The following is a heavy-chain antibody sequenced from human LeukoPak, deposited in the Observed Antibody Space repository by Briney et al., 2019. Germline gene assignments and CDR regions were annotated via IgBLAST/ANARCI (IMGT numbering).Heavy chain of an antibody. D-gene: IGHD3-3*01. V-gene: IGHV4-34*01. Sequence: SETLSLTCAVYGGSFSGYYWSWIRQPPGKGLEWIGEINHSGSTNYNPSLKSRVTISVDTSKNQFSLKLSSVTAADTAVYYCARGVRYYDFWSGCLYYWGQGTLVTVSS. CDR2: INHSGST. J-gene: IGHJ4*02. CDR3: ARGVRYYDFWSGCLYY. CDR1: GGSFSGYY.